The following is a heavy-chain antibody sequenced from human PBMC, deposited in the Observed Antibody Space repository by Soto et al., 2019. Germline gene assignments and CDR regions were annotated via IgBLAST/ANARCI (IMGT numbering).Heavy chain of an antibody. Sequence: SETLSLTCTVSGDSISGGASFWSWIRQPPGKGLEWIANVYYSGSSYYNPSLKSRLTISVDTTKNQFSLQLNSLRSEDTAVYYCARGGQWLVNWFDPWGQGTLVTVSS. CDR1: GDSISGGASF. CDR3: ARGGQWLVNWFDP. V-gene: IGHV4-30-4*02. CDR2: VYYSGSS. J-gene: IGHJ5*02. D-gene: IGHD6-19*01.